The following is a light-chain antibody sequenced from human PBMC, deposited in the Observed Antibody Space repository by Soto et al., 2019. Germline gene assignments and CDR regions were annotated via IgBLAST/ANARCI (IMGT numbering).Light chain of an antibody. V-gene: IGKV3-11*01. CDR2: DTS. CDR1: QSVSIH. J-gene: IGKJ2*01. Sequence: EIVLTQSPATLSLSPGERATLSCRASQSVSIHLAWYQQKGGQATRLLIYDTSNRATGIPARFSGSGSGTDFTLTISSLETEDCATYYFLQDYNYPDTFGHGTQLEIK. CDR3: LQDYNYPDT.